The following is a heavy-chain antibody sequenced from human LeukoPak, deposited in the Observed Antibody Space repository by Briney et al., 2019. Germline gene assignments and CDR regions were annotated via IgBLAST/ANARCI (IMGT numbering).Heavy chain of an antibody. CDR2: IGWDGGST. D-gene: IGHD6-6*01. Sequence: PGGSLRLSCAASGFTFDDYAMHWVRQAPGKGLEWVSLIGWDGGSTYYVDSVKGRFTISTDNSKNSLYLQMNSLRAEDTALYYCAKERFEYSGSPILDYWGQGTLVTVSS. J-gene: IGHJ4*02. CDR3: AKERFEYSGSPILDY. V-gene: IGHV3-43D*03. CDR1: GFTFDDYA.